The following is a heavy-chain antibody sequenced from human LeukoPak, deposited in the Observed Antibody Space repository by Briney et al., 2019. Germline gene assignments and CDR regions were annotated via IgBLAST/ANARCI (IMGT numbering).Heavy chain of an antibody. Sequence: ASVKVSCKASGYTFTSYGISWVRQAPGQGLEWMGGIIPIFGTANYAQKFQGRVTITADESTSTAYMELSSLRSEDTAVYYCARDTCSSTSCYFSTLAFDIWGQGTMVTVSS. CDR2: IIPIFGTA. V-gene: IGHV1-69*13. CDR3: ARDTCSSTSCYFSTLAFDI. D-gene: IGHD2-2*01. CDR1: GYTFTSYG. J-gene: IGHJ3*02.